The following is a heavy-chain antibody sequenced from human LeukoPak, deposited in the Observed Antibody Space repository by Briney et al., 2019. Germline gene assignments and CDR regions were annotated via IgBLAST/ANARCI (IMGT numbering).Heavy chain of an antibody. Sequence: SETLSLTCTVSGGSISSQFWSWIRQPPGKGLEWIGNIYNSGTTNYNPSLESRVTISVDTSKNQLSLQLTSVTAADTAVYYCTKATQWLAFDNWGRGTLVTVSS. V-gene: IGHV4-59*11. D-gene: IGHD6-19*01. CDR1: GGSISSQF. CDR3: TKATQWLAFDN. J-gene: IGHJ4*02. CDR2: IYNSGTT.